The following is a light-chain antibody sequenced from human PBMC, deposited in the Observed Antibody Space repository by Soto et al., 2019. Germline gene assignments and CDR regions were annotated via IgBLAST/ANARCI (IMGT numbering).Light chain of an antibody. CDR3: QQYNNWPFS. J-gene: IGKJ5*01. CDR2: DVS. CDR1: QGVTTN. V-gene: IGKV3-15*01. Sequence: EIVRSQSPGTRSVSPGERATLSCRAGQGVTTNFAWYQQKSGQSPRLLIYDVSIRATGVPARFSGTGSETDFTLTISGLQSADSAVYFCQQYNNWPFSFGQGTRLEIK.